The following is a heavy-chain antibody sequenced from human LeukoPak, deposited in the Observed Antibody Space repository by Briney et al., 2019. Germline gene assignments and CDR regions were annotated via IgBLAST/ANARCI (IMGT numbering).Heavy chain of an antibody. D-gene: IGHD3-16*02. CDR3: ARDNDYVWGSYRYLFDY. CDR1: GFTFSDYY. Sequence: GGSLRLSCAASGFTFSDYYMSWIRQAPGKGLEWVSYISSSGSIIYYADSVKGRFTISRDNSKNTLYLQMNSLRAEDTAVYYCARDNDYVWGSYRYLFDYWGQGTLVTVSS. J-gene: IGHJ4*02. V-gene: IGHV3-11*04. CDR2: ISSSGSII.